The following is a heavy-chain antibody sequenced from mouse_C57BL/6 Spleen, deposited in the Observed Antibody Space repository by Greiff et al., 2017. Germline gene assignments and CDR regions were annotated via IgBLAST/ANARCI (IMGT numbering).Heavy chain of an antibody. CDR3: AREGGLRRGADY. J-gene: IGHJ2*01. CDR1: GYAFSSSW. Sequence: QVQLQQSGPELVKPGASVKISCKASGYAFSSSWMNWVKQRPGKGLEWIGRIYPGDGDTNYNGKFKGKATLTADKSSSTAYMQLSSLTSEDSAVYCCAREGGLRRGADYWGQGTTLTVSS. V-gene: IGHV1-82*01. CDR2: IYPGDGDT. D-gene: IGHD2-4*01.